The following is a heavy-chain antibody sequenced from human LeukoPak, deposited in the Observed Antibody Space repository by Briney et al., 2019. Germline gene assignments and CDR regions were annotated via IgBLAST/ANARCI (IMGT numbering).Heavy chain of an antibody. D-gene: IGHD1-26*01. CDR3: AHRPGMGAHRFDV. CDR2: IYRDDDT. V-gene: IGHV2-5*02. Sequence: SGPTLVKPTETLTLTCTLSGFSLTTSRVGVGWMRQSPGKALQWLTLIYRDDDTRYRPSLRGRLAVTEDASKNQVLLTMTNVDPADTGTYYCAHRPGMGAHRFDVWGQGILVTVSS. J-gene: IGHJ4*02. CDR1: GFSLTTSRVG.